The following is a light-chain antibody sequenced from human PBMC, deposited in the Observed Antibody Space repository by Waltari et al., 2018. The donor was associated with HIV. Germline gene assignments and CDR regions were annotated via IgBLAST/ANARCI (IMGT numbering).Light chain of an antibody. Sequence: QSALTQPPSASGSPGQSVTISSTGTSSDVGAYNYVSWYQRYPGKAHKLMTYEVTKRPSGVPDRFSGSKSGNTASLTVSGLQAEDEADYYCSSYAGSKVLFGGGTELTVL. J-gene: IGLJ2*01. CDR1: SSDVGAYNY. CDR3: SSYAGSKVL. CDR2: EVT. V-gene: IGLV2-8*01.